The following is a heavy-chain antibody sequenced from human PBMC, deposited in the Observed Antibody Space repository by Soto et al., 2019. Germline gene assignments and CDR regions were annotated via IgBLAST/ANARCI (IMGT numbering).Heavy chain of an antibody. D-gene: IGHD2-2*01. V-gene: IGHV3-30-3*01. CDR1: GFTFSSYA. CDR3: ARDVIVVVPAAIDGEGGDG. CDR2: ISYDGSNK. Sequence: QVQLVESGGGVVQPGRSLRLSCAASGFTFSSYAMHWVRQAPGKGLEWVAVISYDGSNKYYADSVKGRFTISRDNSKNTLYLQMNSLRAEDTAVYYCARDVIVVVPAAIDGEGGDGWGQGTTVTVSS. J-gene: IGHJ6*02.